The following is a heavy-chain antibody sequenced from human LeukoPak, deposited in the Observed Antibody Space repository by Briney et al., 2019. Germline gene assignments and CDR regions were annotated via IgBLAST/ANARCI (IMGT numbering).Heavy chain of an antibody. V-gene: IGHV3-21*01. Sequence: GGSLRLSCAASGFTLSSLAMHWVRQAPGKGLEWVSSSGTRSGTKYYADSVMGRFTISRDSAMNSVSLQINSLRAEDTAVYYCARAYLVTGTGGYWGQGTLVTVSS. CDR2: SGTRSGTK. CDR1: GFTLSSLA. CDR3: ARAYLVTGTGGY. D-gene: IGHD1-7*01. J-gene: IGHJ4*02.